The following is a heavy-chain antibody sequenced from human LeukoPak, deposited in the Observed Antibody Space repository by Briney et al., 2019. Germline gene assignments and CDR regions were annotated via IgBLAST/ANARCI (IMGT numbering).Heavy chain of an antibody. V-gene: IGHV1-46*01. CDR2: ISPSGGST. CDR3: ARDNSVRDEAWWFNP. CDR1: GYSFTSYW. D-gene: IGHD5-24*01. J-gene: IGHJ5*02. Sequence: GESLKISCKGSGYSFTSYWIGWVRQAPGQGPEWMGVISPSGGSTTYAQKFQGRVTLTRDMSTSTDYLELSSLRSEDTAVYYCARDNSVRDEAWWFNPWGQGTLVTASS.